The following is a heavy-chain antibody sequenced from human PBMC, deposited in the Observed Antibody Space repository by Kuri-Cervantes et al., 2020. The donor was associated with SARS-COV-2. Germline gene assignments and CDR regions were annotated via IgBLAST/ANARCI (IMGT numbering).Heavy chain of an antibody. D-gene: IGHD2-2*01. J-gene: IGHJ6*02. CDR3: AKDIDIVVVPAYYYYYGMDV. CDR2: ISSKSTET. Sequence: GGSLRLSCAASGFTFIDHYMNWVRQAPGKGLEWVSYISSKSTETNYADSVKGRFTISRDNSKNTLYLQMNSLRAEDTAVYYCAKDIDIVVVPAYYYYYGMDVWGQGTTVTVSS. CDR1: GFTFIDHY. V-gene: IGHV3-11*06.